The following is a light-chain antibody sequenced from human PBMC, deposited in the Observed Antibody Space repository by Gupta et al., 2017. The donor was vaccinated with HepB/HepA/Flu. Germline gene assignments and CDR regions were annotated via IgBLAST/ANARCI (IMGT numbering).Light chain of an antibody. CDR1: QTIRTY. CDR3: QQTYSTPWT. J-gene: IGKJ1*01. Sequence: DIQMTQSPSSLSAFLGDRVTITCRPSQTIRTYLNWYQQKPGKAPQFLISAASRLQGGVPSRFSGSGFDTDFTLTINVLQPEDLGTYYCQQTYSTPWTFGQGTKVEI. V-gene: IGKV1-39*01. CDR2: AAS.